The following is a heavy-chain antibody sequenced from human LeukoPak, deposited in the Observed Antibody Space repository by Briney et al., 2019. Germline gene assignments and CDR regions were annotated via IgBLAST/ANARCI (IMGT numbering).Heavy chain of an antibody. CDR3: ARDRGVGFDY. CDR2: ISSSSSYI. Sequence: GGSLRLSCAASGFTFSSYSMNWVRQAPGKGLEWVSFISSSSSYIYYADSVKGRFTISRDNAKNSLYLQMNSLRAEDTAVYYCARDRGVGFDYWGQGTLVTVSS. D-gene: IGHD3-10*01. J-gene: IGHJ4*02. CDR1: GFTFSSYS. V-gene: IGHV3-21*01.